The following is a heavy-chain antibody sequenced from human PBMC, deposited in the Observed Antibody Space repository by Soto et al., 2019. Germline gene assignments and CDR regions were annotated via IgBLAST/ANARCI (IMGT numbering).Heavy chain of an antibody. D-gene: IGHD3-10*01. CDR1: GFTFSSYA. CDR2: ISYDGSNK. Sequence: QVQLVESGGGVVQPGRSLRLSCAASGFTFSSYAMHWVRQAPGKGLEWVAVISYDGSNKYYADSVKGRFTISRDNSKNTLYLQMTRLRAEGTAGYYCATESIRDYGLDVWGQGTTVTVSS. V-gene: IGHV3-30-3*01. J-gene: IGHJ6*01. CDR3: ATESIRDYGLDV.